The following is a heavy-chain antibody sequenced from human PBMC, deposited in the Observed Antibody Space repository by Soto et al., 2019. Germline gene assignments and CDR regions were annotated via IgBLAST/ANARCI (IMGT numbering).Heavy chain of an antibody. D-gene: IGHD4-17*01. J-gene: IGHJ3*02. V-gene: IGHV2-5*02. CDR2: IYWDDDK. CDR1: GFSLSTSGVG. CDR3: AHSLFYGNYEDATNAFDI. Sequence: SGPTLVNPTQTLTLTCTFSGFSLSTSGVGVGWIRQPPGKALEWLALIYWDDDKRYSPSLKSRLTITKDTSKNQVVLTMTNMDPVDTATYYCAHSLFYGNYEDATNAFDIWGKGKMVTVS.